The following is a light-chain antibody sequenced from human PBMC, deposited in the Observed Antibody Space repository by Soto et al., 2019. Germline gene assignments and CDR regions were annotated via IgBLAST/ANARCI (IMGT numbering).Light chain of an antibody. CDR1: QSVSSS. CDR3: QQYSSWPPFT. V-gene: IGKV3-15*01. CDR2: RAS. Sequence: EIVMTQSPATLSVSPGERATLSCRASQSVSSSLAWYQQKPGQAPRLLIFRASTRATGIPARFSGSGSGTEFTLTISSLQSEYFAVYYCQQYSSWPPFTFGPGTKVDIK. J-gene: IGKJ3*01.